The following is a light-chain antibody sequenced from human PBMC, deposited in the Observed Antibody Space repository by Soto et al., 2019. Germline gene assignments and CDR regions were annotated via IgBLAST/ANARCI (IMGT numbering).Light chain of an antibody. J-gene: IGKJ4*01. CDR1: QSVGNN. CDR2: ATS. V-gene: IGKV3-15*01. Sequence: EIVLTQSPATLSVSPGDRATLSCRASQSVGNNFAWYQQKPGQAPRLLIFATSTRATGVPARFSGSGSGTEFTLTISSLQSADFAVYYCQQYGDWPLTFGGGAKVEIE. CDR3: QQYGDWPLT.